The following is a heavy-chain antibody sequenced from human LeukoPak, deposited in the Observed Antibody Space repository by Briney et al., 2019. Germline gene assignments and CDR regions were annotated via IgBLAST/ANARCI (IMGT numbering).Heavy chain of an antibody. CDR1: GGSINSSSYF. CDR2: IYYSGTT. Sequence: SETLSLTCTVSGGSINSSSYFWGWIRQPPGKGLEWIGTIYYSGTTYYNPSLKSRVTVSVDRSKNQFSLKLSSVTAADTAVYYCASAITGTTWGYYYYYYMDVWGKGTTVTVSS. J-gene: IGHJ6*03. CDR3: ASAITGTTWGYYYYYYMDV. D-gene: IGHD1-7*01. V-gene: IGHV4-39*07.